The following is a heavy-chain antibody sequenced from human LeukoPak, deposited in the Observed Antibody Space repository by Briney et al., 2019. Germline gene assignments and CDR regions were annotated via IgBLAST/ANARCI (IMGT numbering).Heavy chain of an antibody. J-gene: IGHJ5*02. V-gene: IGHV5-10-1*01. CDR3: ARQPEGTWFDP. Sequence: GESLRISCKGSGYIFTSNWISWVRQMPGKGLEWMGRIGPSDSYTNYSPSFQGHVTISADKSISTAYLQWSSLKASDTAMYYCARQPEGTWFDPWGQGTLVTVSS. CDR1: GYIFTSNW. CDR2: IGPSDSYT. D-gene: IGHD1-1*01.